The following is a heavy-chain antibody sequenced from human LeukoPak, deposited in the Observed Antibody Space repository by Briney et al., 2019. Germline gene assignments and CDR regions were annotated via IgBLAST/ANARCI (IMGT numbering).Heavy chain of an antibody. J-gene: IGHJ3*02. V-gene: IGHV3-74*01. CDR3: AKTRIITAYDALDI. D-gene: IGHD2-21*02. CDR2: INSDGTTT. CDR1: GFTFSSNW. Sequence: PGGSLRLSCAASGFTFSSNWMYWVRQAPGKGPVWVSRINSDGTTTTYADSVKGRFTISRDNARNTLYLQMNSLRAEDTAVYYCAKTRIITAYDALDIWGQGRLVSVSS.